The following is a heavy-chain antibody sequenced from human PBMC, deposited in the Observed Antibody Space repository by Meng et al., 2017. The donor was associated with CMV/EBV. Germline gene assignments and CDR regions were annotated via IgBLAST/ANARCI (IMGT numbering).Heavy chain of an antibody. V-gene: IGHV3-21*01. D-gene: IGHD3-22*01. Sequence: ESLKISCAASGFTFSSYSMNWVRQAPGKGLEWVSSISSSSSYIYYADSVKGRFTISRDNAKNSLYLQMNSLRAGDTAVYYCARYPFGSHVYDSSGYGMDVWGQGTTVTVSS. CDR2: ISSSSSYI. J-gene: IGHJ6*02. CDR3: ARYPFGSHVYDSSGYGMDV. CDR1: GFTFSSYS.